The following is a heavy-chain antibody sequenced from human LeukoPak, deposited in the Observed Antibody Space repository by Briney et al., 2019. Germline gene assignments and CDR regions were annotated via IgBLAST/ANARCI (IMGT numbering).Heavy chain of an antibody. V-gene: IGHV4-59*01. CDR1: GGSISSYY. D-gene: IGHD6-13*01. J-gene: IGHJ4*02. Sequence: PSETLSLTCTVSGGSISSYYWSWIRQPPGKGLEWIGYIYYSGSTNYNPSLKSRVTISVDTSKNQFSLKLSSVTAADTAVYYCATRAKIAAAGIVYKQFDYWGQGTLVTVSS. CDR2: IYYSGST. CDR3: ATRAKIAAAGIVYKQFDY.